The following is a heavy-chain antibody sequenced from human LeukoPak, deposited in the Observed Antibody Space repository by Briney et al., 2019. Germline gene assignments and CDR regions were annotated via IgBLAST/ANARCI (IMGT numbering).Heavy chain of an antibody. CDR1: GFIFSTYP. V-gene: IGHV3-23*01. D-gene: IGHD1-26*01. Sequence: AGGSLGLSCAASGFIFSTYPMSWVRQAPGKGLEWVSAITGSGDNTYYTDSVKGRFTISRDNSKNTLSLQMNSLRVEDTAVYYCAKENPVGGTNYFDYWGQGTLVTVSS. CDR3: AKENPVGGTNYFDY. CDR2: ITGSGDNT. J-gene: IGHJ4*02.